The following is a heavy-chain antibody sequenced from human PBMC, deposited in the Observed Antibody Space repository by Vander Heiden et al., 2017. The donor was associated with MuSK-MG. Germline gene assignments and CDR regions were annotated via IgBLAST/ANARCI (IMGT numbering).Heavy chain of an antibody. Sequence: EVQLVESGGGLVQPGASLSLSCPASGFTFSSYWMSWVRQAPGKGLEWVANRKQDGSEKDYVASVKGRFTISRDNAKKSLYLQMNSLRAEDTAGYYGARSGYKDDWGQGTLVTVSS. CDR3: ARSGYKDD. CDR2: RKQDGSEK. V-gene: IGHV3-7*01. D-gene: IGHD3-3*01. J-gene: IGHJ4*02. CDR1: GFTFSSYW.